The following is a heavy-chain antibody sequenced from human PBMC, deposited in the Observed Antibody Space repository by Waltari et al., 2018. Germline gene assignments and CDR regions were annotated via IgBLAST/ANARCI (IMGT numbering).Heavy chain of an antibody. D-gene: IGHD3-16*01. V-gene: IGHV1-69*01. J-gene: IGHJ4*02. CDR1: GDTFTSYG. CDR2: NTPASTER. CDR3: ARDMRGAYLFPAPVDF. Sequence: QVQLVQSGAEVKKPGSSVKVPCKATGDTFTSYGTNWVRKAPGQGLERMGGNTPASTERIYAQSFQGTVKMTADESTTTAYIEVSSLRSEDTAVYYCARDMRGAYLFPAPVDFWSQGTRGIVSS.